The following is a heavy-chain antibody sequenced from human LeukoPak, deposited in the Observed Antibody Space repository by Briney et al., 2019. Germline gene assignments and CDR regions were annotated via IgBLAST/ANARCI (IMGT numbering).Heavy chain of an antibody. CDR2: INHSGST. Sequence: SETLSLTCAVYGGSFSGYYWSWIRQPPGKGLEWIGEINHSGSTNYNPSLKSRVTISVDTSKNQFSLKLSSVTAADTAVYYCARGRRRWELLLGYYFDYWGQGTLVTVSS. V-gene: IGHV4-34*01. D-gene: IGHD1-26*01. CDR3: ARGRRRWELLLGYYFDY. CDR1: GGSFSGYY. J-gene: IGHJ4*02.